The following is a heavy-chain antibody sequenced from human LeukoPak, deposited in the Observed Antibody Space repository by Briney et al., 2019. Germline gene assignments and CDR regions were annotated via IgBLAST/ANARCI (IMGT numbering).Heavy chain of an antibody. V-gene: IGHV4-39*02. CDR2: IYYSGST. CDR3: ARDRRDGYNLYCFDL. D-gene: IGHD5-24*01. Sequence: SETLSLTCTVSGGSISSSSYYWGWIRQPPGKGLEWIGSIYYSGSTYYNPSLKSRVTISVDTSKNQFSLKLSSVTAADTAVYYCARDRRDGYNLYCFDLWGQGTLVTVSS. CDR1: GGSISSSSYY. J-gene: IGHJ4*02.